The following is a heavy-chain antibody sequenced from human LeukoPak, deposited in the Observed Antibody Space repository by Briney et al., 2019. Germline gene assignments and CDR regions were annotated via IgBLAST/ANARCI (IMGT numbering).Heavy chain of an antibody. CDR3: ARLSMVAATSWFDP. V-gene: IGHV4-30-2*01. CDR2: IYHSGST. D-gene: IGHD2-15*01. CDR1: GGSISSGGYS. J-gene: IGHJ5*02. Sequence: SQTLSLTCAVSGGSISSGGYSWSWIRQPPGKGLEWIGYIYHSGSTYYNQSLKSRVTISVDRSKNQFSLKLSSVTAADTAVYYCARLSMVAATSWFDPWGQGTLVTVSS.